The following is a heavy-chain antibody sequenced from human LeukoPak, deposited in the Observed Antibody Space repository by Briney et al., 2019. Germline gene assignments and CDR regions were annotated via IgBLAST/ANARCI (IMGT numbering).Heavy chain of an antibody. CDR3: ARGPDCSSTSCSSDWLFWFDP. V-gene: IGHV1-8*01. Sequence: ASVKVSCKASGYTFTSYDINWVRQATGQGLEWMGWMNSNSGNTGYAQKFQGRVTMTRNTSISTAYMELSSLRSEDTAVYYCARGPDCSSTSCSSDWLFWFDPWGQGTLVTVSS. CDR2: MNSNSGNT. J-gene: IGHJ5*02. D-gene: IGHD2-2*01. CDR1: GYTFTSYD.